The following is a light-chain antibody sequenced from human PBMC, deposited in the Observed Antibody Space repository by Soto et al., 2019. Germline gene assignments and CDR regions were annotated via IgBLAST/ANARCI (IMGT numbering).Light chain of an antibody. CDR3: QQYNNWHTLT. CDR2: GAS. CDR1: QSVSSN. J-gene: IGKJ4*01. Sequence: EILMTQSPATLSVSPGERATLSCGASQSVSSNLAWYQQKLGQAPRLLIYGASTRATGIPARFSGSGSGREFTLTISSLQSEDFAVYYCQQYNNWHTLTFGGGTKVDIK. V-gene: IGKV3-15*01.